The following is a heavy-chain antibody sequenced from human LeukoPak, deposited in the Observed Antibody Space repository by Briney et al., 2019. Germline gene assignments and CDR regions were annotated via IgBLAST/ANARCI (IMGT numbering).Heavy chain of an antibody. D-gene: IGHD3-9*01. J-gene: IGHJ3*02. Sequence: ASVKVSCKASGYTFTSYGISWVRQAPGQGLEWMGWISAYNGNTNYAQKLQGRVTMTTDTSTSTAYMELRSLRSDDTAVYYCAMGPYTYYDILTGYYGPDAFDIWGQGTTVTVSS. CDR1: GYTFTSYG. CDR2: ISAYNGNT. V-gene: IGHV1-18*01. CDR3: AMGPYTYYDILTGYYGPDAFDI.